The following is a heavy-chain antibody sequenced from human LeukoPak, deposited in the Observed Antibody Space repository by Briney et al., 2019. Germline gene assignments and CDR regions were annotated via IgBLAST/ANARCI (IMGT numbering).Heavy chain of an antibody. V-gene: IGHV3-33*06. J-gene: IGHJ6*03. CDR1: GFNFGTFA. Sequence: GGSLRLSCEASGFNFGTFAMHWVRQAPGEGLEWLAIIWYDGSNKHYSDSVKGRFTISRDNSKSSLYLQMNSLRAEDTAVYYCAKDRVSFEYYYYMDVWGKGTTVTVSS. CDR3: AKDRVSFEYYYYMDV. D-gene: IGHD2/OR15-2a*01. CDR2: IWYDGSNK.